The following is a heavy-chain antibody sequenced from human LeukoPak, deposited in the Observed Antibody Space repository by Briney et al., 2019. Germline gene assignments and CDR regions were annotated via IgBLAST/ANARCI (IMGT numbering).Heavy chain of an antibody. CDR3: AKDRVGRWLQSTRPFVDY. Sequence: PGGSLRLSCAASGFTFSSYSMNWVRQAPGKGLEWVAFIRYDGSNKYYADSVKGRFTISRDNSKNTLYLQMNSLKTEDTAVYYCAKDRVGRWLQSTRPFVDYRGQGTLVTVSS. V-gene: IGHV3-30*02. CDR2: IRYDGSNK. D-gene: IGHD5-24*01. CDR1: GFTFSSYS. J-gene: IGHJ4*02.